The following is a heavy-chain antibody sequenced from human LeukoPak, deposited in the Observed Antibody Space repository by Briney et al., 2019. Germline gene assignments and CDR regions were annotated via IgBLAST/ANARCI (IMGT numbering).Heavy chain of an antibody. Sequence: PGGSLRLSCAASGFTFSSYGMHWVRQAPGKGLEWVAVMWYDGSNKYYADSVKGRFTISRDNSKNTLYLQMNSLRAEDTAVYYCARDCSSTSCKGYYYGMDVWGQGTTVTVSS. D-gene: IGHD2-2*01. CDR2: MWYDGSNK. J-gene: IGHJ6*02. CDR3: ARDCSSTSCKGYYYGMDV. CDR1: GFTFSSYG. V-gene: IGHV3-33*01.